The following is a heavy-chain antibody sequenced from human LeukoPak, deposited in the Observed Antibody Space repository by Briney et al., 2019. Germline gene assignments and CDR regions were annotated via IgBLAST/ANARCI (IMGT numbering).Heavy chain of an antibody. CDR3: AAAWLGYRWFDP. Sequence: PSETLSLTCAVYGGSFSGYYWSWIRQPPGKGLEWIGEINHSGSTNYNPSLKSRVTISVDTSKNQFSLKLSSVTAADTAVYYCAAAWLGYRWFDPWGQGTLVTVSS. CDR1: GGSFSGYY. D-gene: IGHD5-18*01. V-gene: IGHV4-34*01. CDR2: INHSGST. J-gene: IGHJ5*02.